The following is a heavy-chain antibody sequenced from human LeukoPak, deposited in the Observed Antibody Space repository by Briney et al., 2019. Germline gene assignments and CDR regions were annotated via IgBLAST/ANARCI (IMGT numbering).Heavy chain of an antibody. CDR2: IHYSGST. D-gene: IGHD4-11*01. V-gene: IGHV4-59*11. CDR1: GDSISNHY. Sequence: PSETLSLTCTVSGDSISNHYWCWIRQPPGRGLEWIAYIHYSGSTNYSPSLKSRVAISVDTSKNQFSLKLSSVTPTDTAVYYCATYDYLYYFDNWGQGTLVTVSS. J-gene: IGHJ4*02. CDR3: ATYDYLYYFDN.